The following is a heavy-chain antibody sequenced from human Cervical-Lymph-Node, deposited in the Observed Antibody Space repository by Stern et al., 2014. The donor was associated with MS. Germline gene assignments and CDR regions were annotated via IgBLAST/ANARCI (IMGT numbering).Heavy chain of an antibody. V-gene: IGHV4-39*01. Sequence: QVHLVESGPGLVKPSETLSLTCSVSGGSISRSTYYWGWIRQPPGKGLEWIGSIYYSGTTYYNPSLKSRVTIDTSTNPFSLRLTSVTAADTAVYYCARHDGWLPHYWSQGTLVTVSS. CDR2: IYYSGTT. CDR3: ARHDGWLPHY. D-gene: IGHD5-12*01. J-gene: IGHJ4*02. CDR1: GGSISRSTYY.